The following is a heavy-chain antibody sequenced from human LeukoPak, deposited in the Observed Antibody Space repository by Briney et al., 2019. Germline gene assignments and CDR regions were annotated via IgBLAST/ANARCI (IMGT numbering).Heavy chain of an antibody. V-gene: IGHV1-69*04. J-gene: IGHJ4*02. CDR3: AGDQVDTAMVLPFDY. D-gene: IGHD5-18*01. CDR2: IIPILGIA. Sequence: SVKVSCKASGGTFSSYAISWVRQAPGQGLEWMGRIIPILGIANYAQKFQGRVTITADKSTSTAYMELSSLRSEDTAVYYCAGDQVDTAMVLPFDYWGQGTLVTVSS. CDR1: GGTFSSYA.